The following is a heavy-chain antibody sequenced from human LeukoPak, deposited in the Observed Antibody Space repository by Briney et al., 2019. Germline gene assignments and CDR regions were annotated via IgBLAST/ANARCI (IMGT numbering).Heavy chain of an antibody. Sequence: ESLKISCKGSGYSFTSYWIGWVRQMPGKGLEWMGIIYPGDSDTRYSPSFQGQVTISADKSISTAYLQWSSLKASDTAMYYCARRFMYYDFWSGYWFDYWGQGTLVTVSS. CDR1: GYSFTSYW. CDR3: ARRFMYYDFWSGYWFDY. J-gene: IGHJ4*02. CDR2: IYPGDSDT. D-gene: IGHD3-3*01. V-gene: IGHV5-51*01.